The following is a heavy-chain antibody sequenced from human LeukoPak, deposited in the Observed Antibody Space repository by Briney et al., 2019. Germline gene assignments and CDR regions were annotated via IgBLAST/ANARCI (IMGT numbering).Heavy chain of an antibody. Sequence: GASVKVSCKASGYTFTGYYMHWVRQAPGQGLEWMGRIIPILGIANYAQKFQGRVTITADKSTSTAYMELSSLRSEDTAVYYCATELRTRYSSRNWFDPWGQGTLVTVSS. D-gene: IGHD6-13*01. CDR2: IIPILGIA. J-gene: IGHJ5*02. V-gene: IGHV1-69*02. CDR1: GYTFTGYY. CDR3: ATELRTRYSSRNWFDP.